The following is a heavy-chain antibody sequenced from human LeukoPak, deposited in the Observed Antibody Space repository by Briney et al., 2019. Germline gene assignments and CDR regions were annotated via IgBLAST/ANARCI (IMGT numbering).Heavy chain of an antibody. Sequence: GGSLRLSCAASGFTFSSYGMHWVRQAPGKGLEWVAFIRYDGSNKYYADSVKGRFTISRDNSKNTLYLQMNSLRAEDTAVYHCAQNYYGSGSYMGFDYWGQGTLVTVSS. J-gene: IGHJ4*02. V-gene: IGHV3-30*02. CDR2: IRYDGSNK. D-gene: IGHD3-10*01. CDR1: GFTFSSYG. CDR3: AQNYYGSGSYMGFDY.